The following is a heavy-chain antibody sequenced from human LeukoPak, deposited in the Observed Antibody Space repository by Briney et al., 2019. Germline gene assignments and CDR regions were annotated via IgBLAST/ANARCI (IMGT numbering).Heavy chain of an antibody. CDR1: GGSISSYY. D-gene: IGHD4-17*01. CDR2: IYYSGST. Sequence: SETLSPTCTVSGGSISSYYWSWIRQPPGKGLEWIGYIYYSGSTNYNPSLKSRVTISVDTSKNQFSLKLSSVTAADTAVYYCARHFGPYGEPDYWGQGTLVTVSS. CDR3: ARHFGPYGEPDY. V-gene: IGHV4-59*08. J-gene: IGHJ4*02.